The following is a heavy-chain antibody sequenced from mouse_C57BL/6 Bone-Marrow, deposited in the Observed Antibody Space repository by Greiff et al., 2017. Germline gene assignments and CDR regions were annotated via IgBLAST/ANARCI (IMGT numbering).Heavy chain of an antibody. V-gene: IGHV1-64*01. CDR3: ARIYYYGSSHGGFAY. Sequence: VQLQQPGAELVKPGASVKLSCKASGYTFTSYWMHWVKQRPGQGLEWIGMIHPNSGSTNYNEKFKSKATLTVDKSSSTAYMQLSSLTSEDSAVYYCARIYYYGSSHGGFAYWGQGTLVTVSA. J-gene: IGHJ3*01. CDR2: IHPNSGST. CDR1: GYTFTSYW. D-gene: IGHD1-1*01.